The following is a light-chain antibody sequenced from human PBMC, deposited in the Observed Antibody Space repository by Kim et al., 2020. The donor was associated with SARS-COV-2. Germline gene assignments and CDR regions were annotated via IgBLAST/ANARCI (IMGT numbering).Light chain of an antibody. CDR3: SSYTSSNTYV. CDR1: SSDVGDYNS. Sequence: QSALTQPASVSGSPGQSITISCTGTSSDVGDYNSVSWYQQHPGKAPILMIYDVSRRPSGVSDRFSGSKSGNTAYLTISGLQAEDETDYYCSSYTSSNTYVFGTGTKVTVL. CDR2: DVS. J-gene: IGLJ1*01. V-gene: IGLV2-14*01.